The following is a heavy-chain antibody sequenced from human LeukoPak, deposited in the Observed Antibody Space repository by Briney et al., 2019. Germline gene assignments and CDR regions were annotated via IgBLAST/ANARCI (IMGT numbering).Heavy chain of an antibody. D-gene: IGHD6-6*01. V-gene: IGHV1-69*13. CDR2: IIPIFGTA. CDR3: ARGAARPNYCYYYGMDV. Sequence: ASVKVSCKASGGTFSSYAISWVRQAPGQGLEWMGGIIPIFGTANYAQKFQGRVTITADESTSTAYMELSSLRSEDTAVYYCARGAARPNYCYYYGMDVWGQGTTVTVSS. J-gene: IGHJ6*02. CDR1: GGTFSSYA.